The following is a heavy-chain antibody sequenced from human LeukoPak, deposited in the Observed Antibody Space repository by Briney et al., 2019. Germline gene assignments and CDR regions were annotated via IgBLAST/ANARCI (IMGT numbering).Heavy chain of an antibody. J-gene: IGHJ5*02. CDR1: GFTFSSYA. D-gene: IGHD6-13*01. CDR3: AKTPGQQLVLGWFDP. V-gene: IGHV3-23*01. CDR2: ISGSGGST. Sequence: PGGSLRLSCAASGFTFSSYAMSWVRQAPGKGLEWVSAISGSGGSTYYAESVKGRFTISRDNSKNTLYLQMNSLRAEDTAVYYCAKTPGQQLVLGWFDPWGQGTLVTVSS.